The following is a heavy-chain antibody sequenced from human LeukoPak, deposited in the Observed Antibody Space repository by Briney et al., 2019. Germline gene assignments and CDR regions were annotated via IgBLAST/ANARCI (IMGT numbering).Heavy chain of an antibody. CDR3: ARGLIRLSWFDP. Sequence: PSETLSLTCTVSGGSISSGDYYWSWIRQPPGKGLEWIGYIYYSGSTYYNPSLKSRVTISVDQSKNQFSLKLSSVTAADTAVYYCARGLIRLSWFDPWGQGTLVTVSS. D-gene: IGHD2-8*01. J-gene: IGHJ5*02. V-gene: IGHV4-30-4*08. CDR1: GGSISSGDYY. CDR2: IYYSGST.